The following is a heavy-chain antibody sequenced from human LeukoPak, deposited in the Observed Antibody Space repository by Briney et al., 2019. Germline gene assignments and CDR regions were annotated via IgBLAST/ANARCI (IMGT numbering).Heavy chain of an antibody. V-gene: IGHV4-30-2*01. Sequence: PSETLSLICAVSGGSISSGGYSWSWVRQPPGEGLEWVGYIYHSGSTYYNPSLQSRVTISLDRSKNQFSLKLSSMTAADTAVYYCASGNTGYDRDSFDTWGQGTMVTVSS. D-gene: IGHD5-12*01. CDR3: ASGNTGYDRDSFDT. J-gene: IGHJ3*02. CDR2: IYHSGST. CDR1: GGSISSGGYS.